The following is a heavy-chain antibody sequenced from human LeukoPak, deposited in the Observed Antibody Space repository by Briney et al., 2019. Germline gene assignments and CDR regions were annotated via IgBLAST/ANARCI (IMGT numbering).Heavy chain of an antibody. V-gene: IGHV4-59*01. J-gene: IGHJ4*02. D-gene: IGHD3-22*01. Sequence: PSETLSLTCTVSGGSINNYYWSWIRQPPGKGLEWIGYIYYSGSTNYNPSPKSRVTISVDTSKNQFSLKMSSLTAADTAVYYCARHRGSGYPYFDYWGQGTLVTVSS. CDR3: ARHRGSGYPYFDY. CDR2: IYYSGST. CDR1: GGSINNYY.